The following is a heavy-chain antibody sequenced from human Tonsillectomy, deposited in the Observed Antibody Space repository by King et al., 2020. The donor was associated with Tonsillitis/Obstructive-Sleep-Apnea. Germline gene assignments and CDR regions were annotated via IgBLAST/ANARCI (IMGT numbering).Heavy chain of an antibody. CDR1: GGSISSYY. D-gene: IGHD2-2*01. Sequence: VQLQESGPGLVKPSETLSLTCTVSGGSISSYYWSWLRQPPGKGLEWIGYIYYSGSTYYNPSLKSRVTISVDMSKNQFSLKLSSVTAADTAVYYCARLDLPAAIGRGAGYFQHWGQGTLVTVSS. V-gene: IGHV4-59*01. CDR2: IYYSGST. J-gene: IGHJ1*01. CDR3: ARLDLPAAIGRGAGYFQH.